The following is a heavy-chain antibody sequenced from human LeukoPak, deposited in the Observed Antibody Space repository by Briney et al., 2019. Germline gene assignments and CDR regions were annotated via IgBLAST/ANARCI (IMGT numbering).Heavy chain of an antibody. V-gene: IGHV3-30*01. J-gene: IGHJ4*02. D-gene: IGHD6-13*01. Sequence: GGSLRLSCAASGFTFNGYAMHWVRQAPGKGLEWVAVISIGATRAHYADSVEGRLTISRDDSKNTLSLQMDSLTPDDTAVYYCASEGSGDSWSSFDYWGQGTLVTVSS. CDR1: GFTFNGYA. CDR2: ISIGATRA. CDR3: ASEGSGDSWSSFDY.